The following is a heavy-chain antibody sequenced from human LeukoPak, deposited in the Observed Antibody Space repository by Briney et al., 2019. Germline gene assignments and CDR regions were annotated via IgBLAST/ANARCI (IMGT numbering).Heavy chain of an antibody. CDR1: GGTFSSYA. CDR3: AKEVYSSSSGFRFDY. CDR2: IIPIFGTA. D-gene: IGHD6-6*01. Sequence: ASVKVSCKASGGTFSSYAISWVRQAPGQGLEWMGGIIPIFGTANYAQKFQGRVTITADESTSTAYMELSSLRSEDTAVYYCAKEVYSSSSGFRFDYWGQGTLVTVSS. V-gene: IGHV1-69*13. J-gene: IGHJ4*02.